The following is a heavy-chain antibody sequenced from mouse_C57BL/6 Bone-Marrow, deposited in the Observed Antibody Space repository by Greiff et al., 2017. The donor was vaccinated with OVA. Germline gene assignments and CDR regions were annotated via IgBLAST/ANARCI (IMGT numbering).Heavy chain of an antibody. Sequence: EVKVVESGGGLVQPGESLKLSCESNEYEFPSHDMSWVRKTPEKRLELVAALNSDGGSTYYPDTMERRFIISRDNTKKTLYLQMSSLRSEDTALYYCARYYGSSYLAWFAYWGQGTLVTVSA. V-gene: IGHV5-2*01. D-gene: IGHD1-1*01. CDR3: ARYYGSSYLAWFAY. J-gene: IGHJ3*01. CDR1: EYEFPSHD. CDR2: LNSDGGST.